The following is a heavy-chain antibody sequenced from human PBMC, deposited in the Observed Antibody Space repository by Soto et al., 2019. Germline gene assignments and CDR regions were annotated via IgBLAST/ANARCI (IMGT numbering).Heavy chain of an antibody. CDR3: ARGLHLGELSFGN. CDR1: GFTFSSYS. D-gene: IGHD3-16*02. CDR2: ISSSSSYI. J-gene: IGHJ4*02. Sequence: EVQLVESGGGLVKPGGSLRLSCAASGFTFSSYSMNWVRQPPGKGLEWVSSISSSSSYIYYADSVKGRFTISRDNAKNSLYLQMNSLRAEDTAVYYCARGLHLGELSFGNWGQGTLVTVSS. V-gene: IGHV3-21*01.